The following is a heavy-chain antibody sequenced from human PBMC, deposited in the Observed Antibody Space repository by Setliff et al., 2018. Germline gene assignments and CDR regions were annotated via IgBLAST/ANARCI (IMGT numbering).Heavy chain of an antibody. D-gene: IGHD6-6*01. CDR1: GGSISSYY. J-gene: IGHJ6*03. V-gene: IGHV4-4*08. Sequence: SETLSLTCTVSGGSISSYYWSWMRQPPGKGLEWIGYMYISGITNSNPSLKSRVTMSVDTSKSHFSLTLRSLTAADTAVYYCARMAVRVASRPSSPLDYYYYMDLWGKGATVTVSS. CDR3: ARMAVRVASRPSSPLDYYYYMDL. CDR2: MYISGIT.